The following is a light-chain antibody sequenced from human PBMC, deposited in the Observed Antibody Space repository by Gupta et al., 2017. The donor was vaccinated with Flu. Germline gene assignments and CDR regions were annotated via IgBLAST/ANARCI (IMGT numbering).Light chain of an antibody. CDR1: QSVTSY. CDR3: QQRSNWPPFT. J-gene: IGKJ3*01. CDR2: ETS. V-gene: IGKV3-11*01. Sequence: IVLTQSQATLSSSPGERATLSSIASQSVTSYLAWYQQKPGQAPRLLIYETSNRATGIPARFSGSGSWTDFTLTISSLEPEEFAVYYCQQRSNWPPFTFGPGTRVDIK.